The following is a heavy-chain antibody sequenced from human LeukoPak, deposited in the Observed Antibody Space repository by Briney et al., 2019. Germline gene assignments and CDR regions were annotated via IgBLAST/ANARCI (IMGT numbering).Heavy chain of an antibody. J-gene: IGHJ4*02. V-gene: IGHV1-69*05. CDR3: ARDGVGYYDSSGYYLFDY. CDR2: IIPIFGTA. CDR1: GGTFSSYA. Sequence: SVKVSCKAFGGTFSSYAISWVRQAPGQGLEWMGRIIPIFGTANYAQKFQGRVTITTDESTSTAYMELSSLRSEDTAVYYCARDGVGYYDSSGYYLFDYWGQGTLVTVSS. D-gene: IGHD3-22*01.